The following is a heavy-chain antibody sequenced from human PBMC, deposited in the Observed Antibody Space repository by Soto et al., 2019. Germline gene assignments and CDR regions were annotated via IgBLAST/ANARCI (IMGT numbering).Heavy chain of an antibody. V-gene: IGHV3-33*01. J-gene: IGHJ4*02. Sequence: QVQLVESGGGVVQPGRSLRLFCAASGFTFSSYGMHWVRQAPGKGLEWVAVIWYDGSNKYYADSVKGRFTISRDNSKNTLYLQMNSLRAEDTAVYYCARKDSSTLLIDYWGQGTLVTVSS. D-gene: IGHD6-13*01. CDR1: GFTFSSYG. CDR2: IWYDGSNK. CDR3: ARKDSSTLLIDY.